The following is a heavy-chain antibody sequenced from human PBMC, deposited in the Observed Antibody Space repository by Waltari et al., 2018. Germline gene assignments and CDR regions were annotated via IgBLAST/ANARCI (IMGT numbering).Heavy chain of an antibody. CDR3: ARDRWQQLSRERMDV. CDR2: ISYDGSNK. Sequence: QVQLVESGGGVVQPGRSLRLSCAASGFTFSSYAMHWVRQARGKGLDWVAVISYDGSNKYYADSVKGRFTISRDNSKNTLYLQMNSLRAEDTAVYYCARDRWQQLSRERMDVWGQGTTVTVSS. V-gene: IGHV3-30-3*01. CDR1: GFTFSSYA. D-gene: IGHD6-13*01. J-gene: IGHJ6*02.